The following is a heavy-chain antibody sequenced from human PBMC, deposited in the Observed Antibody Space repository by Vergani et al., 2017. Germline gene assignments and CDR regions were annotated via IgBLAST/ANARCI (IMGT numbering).Heavy chain of an antibody. D-gene: IGHD3-22*01. CDR1: GFDFSSYI. CDR3: AKDRRSTTLIILVVMAY. Sequence: QLVESGGGWVQPGGSLRLSCVVSGFDFSSYIMNWVRQAPGKGLEWVSFVSTGTKSQSYAESVKGRFTISRDSAKNSLYLQMDSLRAEDTAVYYCAKDRRSTTLIILVVMAYWGQGTLVTVSS. J-gene: IGHJ4*02. V-gene: IGHV3-48*01. CDR2: VSTGTKSQ.